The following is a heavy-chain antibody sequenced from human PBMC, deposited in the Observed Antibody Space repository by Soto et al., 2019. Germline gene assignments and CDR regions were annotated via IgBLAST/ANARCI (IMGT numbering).Heavy chain of an antibody. CDR2: INHSGST. D-gene: IGHD6-6*01. CDR1: GGSFRGYY. J-gene: IGHJ3*02. CDR3: ARVLSIAAHSFPFDAYDI. Sequence: SETLSLTCAVYGGSFRGYYWSWIRQPPGKGLEWIGEINHSGSTNYNPSLKSRVTISVDTSKNQFSLKLSSVTAADTAVYYCARVLSIAAHSFPFDAYDIWGQGTMVTVSS. V-gene: IGHV4-34*01.